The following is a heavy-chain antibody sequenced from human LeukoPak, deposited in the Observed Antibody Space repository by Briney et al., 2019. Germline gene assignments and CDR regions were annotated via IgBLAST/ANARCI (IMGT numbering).Heavy chain of an antibody. D-gene: IGHD1-1*01. CDR3: ARGDGTFDY. CDR1: GGSLSSHY. CDR2: IYYSGST. J-gene: IGHJ4*02. Sequence: SETLSLTCTVSGGSLSSHYWSWIRQPPGKGLEWIGYIYYSGSTNYDPSLKSRVTISVDTSKNQFSLKLSSVTAADTAVYYCARGDGTFDYWGQGTLVTVSS. V-gene: IGHV4-59*11.